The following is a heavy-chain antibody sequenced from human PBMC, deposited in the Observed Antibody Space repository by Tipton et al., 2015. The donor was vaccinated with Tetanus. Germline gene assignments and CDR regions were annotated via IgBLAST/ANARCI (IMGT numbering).Heavy chain of an antibody. D-gene: IGHD1-26*01. V-gene: IGHV3-7*01. CDR1: GFTVSSNY. J-gene: IGHJ4*02. Sequence: SLRLSCAASGFTVSSNYMSWVRQAPGKGLEWVANIKQDGSEKYYVDSVKGRFTISRDNAKNSLYLQMNSLRAEDTAVYYCARGGSYFDYWGQGTLVTVSS. CDR3: ARGGSYFDY. CDR2: IKQDGSEK.